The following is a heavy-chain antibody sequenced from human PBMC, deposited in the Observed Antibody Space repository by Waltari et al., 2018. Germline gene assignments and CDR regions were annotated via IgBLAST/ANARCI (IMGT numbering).Heavy chain of an antibody. J-gene: IGHJ4*02. CDR1: GSTFVGYT. D-gene: IGHD1-26*01. CDR2: ISSCSSYI. CDR3: ARGGGSRDYDY. V-gene: IGHV3-21*01. Sequence: EVQLVESGGGLVMPGGSLKLSCAAAGSTFVGYTMNWVRQAPGKGLGWVSSISSCSSYIYYADSVKGRFTISRDNAKNSLYLQMNSLRAEDTAVYYCARGGGSRDYDYWGQGTLVTVSS.